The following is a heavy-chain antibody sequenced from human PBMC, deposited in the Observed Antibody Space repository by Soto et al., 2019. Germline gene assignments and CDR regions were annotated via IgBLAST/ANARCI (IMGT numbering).Heavy chain of an antibody. Sequence: QVQLVESGGGVVQPGRSLRLSCAASGFTFSSYAMHWVRQAPGKGLEWVAVISYDGSNKYYADSVKGRFTISRDKSKNIXYLQMNSLRAEDTAVYYWARGGDRTVPYYYYGMDFWGQGTTVTVSS. D-gene: IGHD4-4*01. V-gene: IGHV3-30-3*01. J-gene: IGHJ6*02. CDR3: ARGGDRTVPYYYYGMDF. CDR1: GFTFSSYA. CDR2: ISYDGSNK.